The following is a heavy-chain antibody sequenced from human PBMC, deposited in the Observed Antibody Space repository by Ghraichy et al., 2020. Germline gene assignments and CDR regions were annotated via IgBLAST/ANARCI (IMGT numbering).Heavy chain of an antibody. D-gene: IGHD3-10*02. Sequence: SETLSLTCTVSGASIINSDYYWGWIRQPPGRGPEWIGSIYYSGSTYYNPSLKGRVTISVDTSKNQFSLTLGSMTPADTAVYYCARRLCDGHDYWGQGSLVTVSS. CDR1: GASIINSDYY. CDR2: IYYSGST. J-gene: IGHJ4*02. V-gene: IGHV4-39*01. CDR3: ARRLCDGHDY.